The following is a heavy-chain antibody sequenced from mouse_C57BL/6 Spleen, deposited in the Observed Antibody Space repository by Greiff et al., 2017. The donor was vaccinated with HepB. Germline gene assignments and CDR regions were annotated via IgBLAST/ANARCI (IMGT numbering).Heavy chain of an antibody. CDR1: GFTFSDYY. CDR2: INYDGSST. V-gene: IGHV5-16*01. Sequence: EVKLMESEGGLVQPGSSMKLSCTASGFTFSDYYMAWVRQVPEKGLEWVANINYDGSSTYYLDSLKSRFIISRDNAKNILYLQMSSLKSEDTATYYCARDEGDYGSSWFAYWGQGTLVTVSA. J-gene: IGHJ3*01. CDR3: ARDEGDYGSSWFAY. D-gene: IGHD1-1*01.